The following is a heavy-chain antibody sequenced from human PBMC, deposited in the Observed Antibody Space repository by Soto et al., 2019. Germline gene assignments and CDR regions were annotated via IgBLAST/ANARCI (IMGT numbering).Heavy chain of an antibody. CDR1: GYIFTGYY. CDR2: INPNSGDT. Sequence: ASVKVSCKASGYIFTGYYINWVRQAPGQGLEWMGWINPNSGDTSFLQKLQGRVTMTTDTSTSTAYMELRSLRSDGTAVYYCARAGDYYGSGSYYRAFDYWGQGTLVTVSS. CDR3: ARAGDYYGSGSYYRAFDY. V-gene: IGHV1-18*04. J-gene: IGHJ4*02. D-gene: IGHD3-10*01.